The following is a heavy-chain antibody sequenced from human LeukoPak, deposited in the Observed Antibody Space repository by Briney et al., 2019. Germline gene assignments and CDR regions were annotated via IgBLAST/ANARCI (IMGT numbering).Heavy chain of an antibody. Sequence: XCAXXGGXXXGYYWSWIRQPPGKGLEWIGEINHSGSTNYNPSLKSRVTISVDTSKNQFSLKLSSVTAADTAVYYCASVSYDSSGYYTGFDYWGQGTLVTVSS. CDR2: INHSGST. CDR3: ASVSYDSSGYYTGFDY. D-gene: IGHD3-22*01. J-gene: IGHJ4*02. CDR1: GGXXXGYY. V-gene: IGHV4-34*01.